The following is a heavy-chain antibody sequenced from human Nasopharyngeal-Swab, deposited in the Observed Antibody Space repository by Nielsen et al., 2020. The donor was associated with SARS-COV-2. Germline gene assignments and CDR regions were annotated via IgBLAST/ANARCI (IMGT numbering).Heavy chain of an antibody. CDR2: ISGSGGST. V-gene: IGHV3-23*01. Sequence: GGSLRLSCVASGFTFSSYAMSWVRQAPGKGLEWVSAISGSGGSTYYADSVKGRFTISRDNAKNTLYLQMHSLRAEDTAVYYCTRDFSAAAGSFDIWGQGTMVTVSS. D-gene: IGHD6-13*01. J-gene: IGHJ3*02. CDR1: GFTFSSYA. CDR3: TRDFSAAAGSFDI.